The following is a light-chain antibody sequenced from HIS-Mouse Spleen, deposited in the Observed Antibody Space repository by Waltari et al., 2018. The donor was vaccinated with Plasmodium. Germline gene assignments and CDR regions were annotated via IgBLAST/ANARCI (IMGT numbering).Light chain of an antibody. V-gene: IGLV2-8*01. CDR3: SSYAGSNNLV. CDR2: GVS. J-gene: IGLJ2*01. CDR1: SSDVGGYNY. Sequence: QSALTQPPSASGSPGQSVTIPCTCTSSDVGGYNYVSWYQHPPGKAPKLMIYGVSKRPSGVPDRFSGSKSGNTASLTVSGLQAEDEADYYCSSYAGSNNLVFGGGTKLTVL.